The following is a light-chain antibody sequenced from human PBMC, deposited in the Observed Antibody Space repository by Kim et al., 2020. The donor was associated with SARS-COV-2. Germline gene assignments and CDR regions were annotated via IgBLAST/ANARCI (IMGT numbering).Light chain of an antibody. CDR3: QQLNAYALT. CDR1: QGISSY. J-gene: IGKJ4*01. Sequence: AYVGNKVTITCRASQGISSYLGWYQQNPGKAPELLIYAASTTHTGVPSRFSGSGSGTDFTLSISSLQPEDFATYYCQQLNAYALTFGGGTKVDIK. V-gene: IGKV1-9*01. CDR2: AAS.